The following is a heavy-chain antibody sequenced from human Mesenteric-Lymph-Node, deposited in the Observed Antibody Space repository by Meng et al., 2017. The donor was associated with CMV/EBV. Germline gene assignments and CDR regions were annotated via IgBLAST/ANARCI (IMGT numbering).Heavy chain of an antibody. CDR1: GFTFSDYY. CDR3: ARGEAARLEVADY. CDR2: ISSSGSTI. Sequence: GESLKISCAASGFTFSDYYMSWIRQAPGKGLEWVSYISSSGSTIYYADSVKGRFTISRDNAKNSLYLQMNSLRAEDTAVYYCARGEAARLEVADYWGQGTLVTVSS. D-gene: IGHD6-6*01. V-gene: IGHV3-11*01. J-gene: IGHJ4*02.